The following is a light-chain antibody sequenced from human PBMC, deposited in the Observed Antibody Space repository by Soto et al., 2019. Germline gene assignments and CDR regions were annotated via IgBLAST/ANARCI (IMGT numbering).Light chain of an antibody. CDR3: SSYAGSYTVV. CDR1: SSDVGGYNY. J-gene: IGLJ2*01. CDR2: EVS. V-gene: IGLV2-14*01. Sequence: QSALTQPASVSGSPGQSITISCTGTSSDVGGYNYVSWYQQHPGKAPKLMIYEVSNRPSGVSNRFSGSKSGNTASLTISGLQAEDEAEYYCSSYAGSYTVVFGGGTKLTVL.